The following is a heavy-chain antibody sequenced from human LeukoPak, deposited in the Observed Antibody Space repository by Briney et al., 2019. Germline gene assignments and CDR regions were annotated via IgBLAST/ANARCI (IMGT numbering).Heavy chain of an antibody. CDR2: IYYSGST. CDR3: ARGGWFDP. V-gene: IGHV4-59*01. CDR1: GGSISSYY. J-gene: IGHJ5*02. Sequence: SETLSLTCTVSGGSISSYYWSWIRQPPGKGLEWIGYIYYSGSTNYNPSLKSRVTISVDTSKNQFSLKLSSVTAADTAVYYCARGGWFDPWGQGTLVTVSS.